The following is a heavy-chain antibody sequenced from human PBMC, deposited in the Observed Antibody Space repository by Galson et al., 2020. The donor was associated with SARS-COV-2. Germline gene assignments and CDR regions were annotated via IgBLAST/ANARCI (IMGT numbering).Heavy chain of an antibody. CDR3: AKDIWLLSYFDY. CDR1: GFTFRSSG. J-gene: IGHJ4*02. CDR2: ISYDGSHK. V-gene: IGHV3-30*18. Sequence: GGSLRLSCAATGFTFRSSGMHWLRQAPGKGLEWVAVISYDGSHKYYEDSVKGRFTISRDNSENTLYLQMNSLRTEDTAMYYCAKDIWLLSYFDYWCQGTLVTVSS. D-gene: IGHD3-10*01.